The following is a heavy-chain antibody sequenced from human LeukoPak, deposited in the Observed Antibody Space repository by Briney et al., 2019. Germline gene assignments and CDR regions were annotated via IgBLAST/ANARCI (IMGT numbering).Heavy chain of an antibody. D-gene: IGHD3-10*01. CDR2: INPNSGGT. V-gene: IGHV1-2*02. Sequence: GASVKVSCKASGYTFTGYYMHWVRQAPGQGLEWMGWINPNSGGTNYAQKFQGRVTMTTDTSTSTAYMELRSLRSDDTAVYYCARGTSKLLWFGRNRSYYFDYWGQGTLVTVSS. CDR3: ARGTSKLLWFGRNRSYYFDY. CDR1: GYTFTGYY. J-gene: IGHJ4*02.